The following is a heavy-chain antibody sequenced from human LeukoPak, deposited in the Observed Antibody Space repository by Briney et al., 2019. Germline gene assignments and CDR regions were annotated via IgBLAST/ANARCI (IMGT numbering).Heavy chain of an antibody. CDR3: ATMVRGQRGYYYYYYGMDV. CDR1: GGSFSGYY. J-gene: IGHJ6*02. D-gene: IGHD3-10*01. CDR2: INHSGST. V-gene: IGHV4-34*01. Sequence: PSETLSLTCAVYGGSFSGYYWSWIRQPPGKGLEWIGEINHSGSTNYNPSLKSRVTISVDTSKNQFSLKPSSVTAADTAVYYCATMVRGQRGYYYYYYGMDVWGQGTTVTVSS.